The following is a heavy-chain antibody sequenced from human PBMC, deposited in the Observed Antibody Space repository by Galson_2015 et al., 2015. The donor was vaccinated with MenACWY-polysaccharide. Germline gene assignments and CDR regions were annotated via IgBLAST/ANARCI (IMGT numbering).Heavy chain of an antibody. J-gene: IGHJ4*02. V-gene: IGHV1-18*01. CDR3: ARDHRVDSSGRYEFHYFDY. CDR1: GYTFTSYG. D-gene: IGHD6-19*01. Sequence: SVKVSCKASGYTFTSYGISWVRQAPGQGLEWMGWISAYNGNTNYAQKLQGRVTMTTDTSTSTAYMELRSLRSDDTAVYYCARDHRVDSSGRYEFHYFDYWGQGALVTVSS. CDR2: ISAYNGNT.